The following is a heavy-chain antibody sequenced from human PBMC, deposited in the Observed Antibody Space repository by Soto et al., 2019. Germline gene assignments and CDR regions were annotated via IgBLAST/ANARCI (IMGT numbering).Heavy chain of an antibody. D-gene: IGHD3-3*01. CDR2: INHSGST. CDR1: GGSFSGYY. Sequence: SETLSLTCAVYGGSFSGYYWSWIRQPPGKGLEWIGEINHSGSTNYNPSLKSRVTISVDTSKNQFSLKLSSVTAADTAVYYCARGRVVYYDFWSGYSDPYFFDDWGQGTLVTGSS. J-gene: IGHJ4*02. V-gene: IGHV4-34*01. CDR3: ARGRVVYYDFWSGYSDPYFFDD.